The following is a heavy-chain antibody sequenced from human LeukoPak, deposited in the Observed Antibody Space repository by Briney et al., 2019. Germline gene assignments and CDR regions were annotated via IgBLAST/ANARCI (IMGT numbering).Heavy chain of an antibody. CDR3: VRDGEGGLDYFDH. D-gene: IGHD3-16*01. V-gene: IGHV6-1*01. Sequence: QTLSLTCSISGDSVSSNGAAWNWIRQSPSRGLEWLGRTYYRSKWYNDYAVSVRGRITINPDTSKNQFSLQLNSVTPEDTAVYYCVRDGEGGLDYFDHWGQGTLVTVSS. CDR1: GDSVSSNGAA. CDR2: TYYRSKWYN. J-gene: IGHJ4*02.